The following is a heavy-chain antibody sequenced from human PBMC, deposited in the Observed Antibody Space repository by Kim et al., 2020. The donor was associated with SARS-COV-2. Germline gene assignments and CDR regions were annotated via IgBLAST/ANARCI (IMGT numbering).Heavy chain of an antibody. J-gene: IGHJ4*02. CDR1: GFTFSGYS. D-gene: IGHD1-26*01. V-gene: IGHV3-21*01. CDR2: ISDFSTYI. Sequence: GGSLRLSCAASGFTFSGYSMNWVRQAPGKGLEWVSSISDFSTYIYYADSVQGRFTISRDNAKNSLYLQMNSQRAEDTAVYYCTRDVGATYHTYAYWGQGT. CDR3: TRDVGATYHTYAY.